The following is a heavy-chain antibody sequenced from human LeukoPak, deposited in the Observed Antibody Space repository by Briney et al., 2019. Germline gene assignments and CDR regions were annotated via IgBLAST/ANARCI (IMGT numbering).Heavy chain of an antibody. Sequence: SETLSLTCTVSGGSISSGGYYWSWIRQPPGKGLEWIGYIYHSGSTYYNPSLKSRVTISVDTSKNQFSLKLSSVTAADTAVYYCARAARSVFDSSGFNWFDPWGQGTLVTVSS. CDR2: IYHSGST. CDR1: GGSISSGGYY. D-gene: IGHD3-22*01. V-gene: IGHV4-30-2*05. CDR3: ARAARSVFDSSGFNWFDP. J-gene: IGHJ5*02.